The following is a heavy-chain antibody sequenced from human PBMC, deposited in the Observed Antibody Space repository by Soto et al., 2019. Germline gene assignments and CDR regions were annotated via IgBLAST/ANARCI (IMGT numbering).Heavy chain of an antibody. CDR2: ISYDGSNK. J-gene: IGHJ6*02. CDR1: GFTFSSYG. V-gene: IGHV3-30*18. D-gene: IGHD6-19*01. Sequence: QVQLVESGGGVVQPGRSLRLSCAASGFTFSSYGMHWVRQAPGKGLEWVAVISYDGSNKYYADSVKGRFTISRDNSKNTLYLQMNRLRAEDTAVYYCAKDAGAGSGWLYYGMDVWGQGTTVTVSS. CDR3: AKDAGAGSGWLYYGMDV.